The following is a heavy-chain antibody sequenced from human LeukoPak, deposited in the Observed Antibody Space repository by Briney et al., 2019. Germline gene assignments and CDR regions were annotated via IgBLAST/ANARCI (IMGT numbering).Heavy chain of an antibody. CDR2: IYYSGST. CDR1: GGSISSYY. D-gene: IGHD2-15*01. Sequence: PSETLSLTCTVSGGSISSYYWSWIRQPPGKGLEWIGYIYYSGSTNYNPSLKSRVTISVDTSKNQFSLKLSSVTAADTAVYYCARDDSLYWYFDLWGRGTLVTVSS. CDR3: ARDDSLYWYFDL. J-gene: IGHJ2*01. V-gene: IGHV4-59*01.